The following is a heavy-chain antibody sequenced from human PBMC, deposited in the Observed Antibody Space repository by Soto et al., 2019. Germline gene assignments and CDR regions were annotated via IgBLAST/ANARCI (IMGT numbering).Heavy chain of an antibody. CDR1: GYTFTDYD. J-gene: IGHJ4*02. Sequence: QVQLVQSGAEVKTPGASVKVSCKASGYTFTDYDINWVRQAPGQGLEWVGRMNPSSGKTDYAQNFQARVTMTRDTSISTVYLELSNLGYEDTAVFYCSTWGRDGWYTGFFWGQGTLVTVAS. CDR3: STWGRDGWYTGFF. CDR2: MNPSSGKT. D-gene: IGHD6-19*01. V-gene: IGHV1-8*01.